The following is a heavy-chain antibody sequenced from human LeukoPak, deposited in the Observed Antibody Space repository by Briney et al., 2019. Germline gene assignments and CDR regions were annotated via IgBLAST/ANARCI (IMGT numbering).Heavy chain of an antibody. CDR1: GFTFDDYA. J-gene: IGHJ4*02. D-gene: IGHD6-13*01. CDR2: ISWNSGSI. V-gene: IGHV3-9*01. CDR3: AKDHLYSSSWSHFDY. Sequence: PGGSLRPSCAASGFTFDDYAMHWVRQAPGKGMEWVSGISWNSGSIGYADSVKGRFTISRDNSKNTLYLQMNSLRAEDTAVYYCAKDHLYSSSWSHFDYWGQGTLVTVSS.